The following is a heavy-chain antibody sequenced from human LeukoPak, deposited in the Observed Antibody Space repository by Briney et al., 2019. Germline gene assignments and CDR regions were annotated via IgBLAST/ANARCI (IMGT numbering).Heavy chain of an antibody. Sequence: GGSLRLSCADSGFIFSDFYMSWIREAPGKGLEWVSYISSSGTTKDYAESVKGRFTISRDNAKNSLYLQMNSLGPEDTALYYCARNGAGQGGEESGADIWGQGTMVTVSS. CDR3: ARNGAGQGGEESGADI. CDR1: GFIFSDFY. CDR2: ISSSGTTK. D-gene: IGHD3-16*01. V-gene: IGHV3-11*01. J-gene: IGHJ3*02.